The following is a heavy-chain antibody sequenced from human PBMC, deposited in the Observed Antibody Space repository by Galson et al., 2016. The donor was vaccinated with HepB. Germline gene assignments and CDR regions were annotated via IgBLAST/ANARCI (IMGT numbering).Heavy chain of an antibody. CDR3: AMDPSHGVENPVAT. V-gene: IGHV3-23*01. CDR1: GFTFKNFA. CDR2: ISGSCGDI. Sequence: SLRLSCAASGFTFKNFAMTWVRQAPGKGLEWVSTISGSCGDIDYAHSVQGRFTISRDNSKNTLSLQLNSLRAEDTATYYCAMDPSHGVENPVATRGQGTLVTVSS. J-gene: IGHJ4*02. D-gene: IGHD2-2*03.